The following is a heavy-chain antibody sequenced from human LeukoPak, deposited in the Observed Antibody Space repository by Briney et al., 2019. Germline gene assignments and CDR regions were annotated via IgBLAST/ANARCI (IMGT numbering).Heavy chain of an antibody. Sequence: GGSLRLSCAASGFTFSSYSMNWVRQAPGKGLEWVSSISSSSHIYYADSVKGRFSISRDNAKNSLYLQMNSLRAEDTAVYYCARGPSGYCSGGSCYGDYWGQGTLVTVSS. V-gene: IGHV3-21*01. D-gene: IGHD2-15*01. CDR3: ARGPSGYCSGGSCYGDY. J-gene: IGHJ4*02. CDR2: ISSSSHI. CDR1: GFTFSSYS.